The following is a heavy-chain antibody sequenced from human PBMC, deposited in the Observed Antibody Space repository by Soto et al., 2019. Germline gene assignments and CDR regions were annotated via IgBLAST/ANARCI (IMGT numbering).Heavy chain of an antibody. J-gene: IGHJ6*02. Sequence: VGSLRLSCVASGFTFSSSWMTWARQAPGKGLEWVANIKQDGSQKYYVDSVKGRFTISRDNAKNSLYLQMNNLRADDTAVYYYARDGYYSATDVWGQGTTVTV. V-gene: IGHV3-7*03. CDR2: IKQDGSQK. CDR1: GFTFSSSW. D-gene: IGHD3-22*01. CDR3: ARDGYYSATDV.